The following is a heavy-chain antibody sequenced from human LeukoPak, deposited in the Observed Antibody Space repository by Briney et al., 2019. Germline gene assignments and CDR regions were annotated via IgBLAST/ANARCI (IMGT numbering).Heavy chain of an antibody. J-gene: IGHJ3*02. Sequence: GESLKISCKGSGYSFTSYWIGWVRQMPGKGLEWMGIIYPGDSDTRYSPSFQGQVTISADKSISTAYLQWSSLKASDTAMYYCARTYTNNISGYWAFDIWAKGQWSPSLQ. CDR1: GYSFTSYW. V-gene: IGHV5-51*01. CDR2: IYPGDSDT. D-gene: IGHD3-22*01. CDR3: ARTYTNNISGYWAFDI.